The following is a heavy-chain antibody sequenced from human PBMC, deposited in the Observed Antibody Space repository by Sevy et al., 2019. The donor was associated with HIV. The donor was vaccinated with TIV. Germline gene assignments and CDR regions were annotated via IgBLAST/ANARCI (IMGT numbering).Heavy chain of an antibody. CDR1: GFTFSKYW. Sequence: GGSLRLSCAASGFTFSKYWMSWVRQAPGKGLEWVANIKPDGSDKYYVGSLKGRFIIYRDNAKNSLYLEMNNLGAEDTAGYYGARVIDCGELGNWFDPWGQGTLVTVSS. J-gene: IGHJ5*02. V-gene: IGHV3-7*01. D-gene: IGHD1-7*01. CDR3: ARVIDCGELGNWFDP. CDR2: IKPDGSDK.